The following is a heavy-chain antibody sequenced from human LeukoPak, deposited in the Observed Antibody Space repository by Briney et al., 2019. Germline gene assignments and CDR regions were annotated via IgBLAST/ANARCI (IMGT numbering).Heavy chain of an antibody. J-gene: IGHJ3*02. Sequence: ASVKVSCKASGYTFTNYYLHWVRQAPGQGFEWMGIINPGGGTTTYAQKFQGRVTMTRDTSTSTVYMELSSLRSEDTAVHYCARGGFTTMVRGVIITLDAFDIWGQGTMVTVSS. CDR2: INPGGGTT. D-gene: IGHD3-10*01. V-gene: IGHV1-46*01. CDR1: GYTFTNYY. CDR3: ARGGFTTMVRGVIITLDAFDI.